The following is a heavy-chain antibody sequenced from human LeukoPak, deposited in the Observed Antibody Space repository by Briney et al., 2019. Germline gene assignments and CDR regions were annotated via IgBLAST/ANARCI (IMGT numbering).Heavy chain of an antibody. J-gene: IGHJ4*02. V-gene: IGHV3-23*01. CDR1: GFTFSSYA. D-gene: IGHD5-24*01. CDR3: AKEGGDGYIAYYFDY. Sequence: GGSLRLSCAASGFTFSSYAMSWVRQAPGKGLEWVSAISGSGGSTYYTDSVKGRFTISRDNSKNTLYLQMNSLRAEDTAVYYCAKEGGDGYIAYYFDYWGQGTLVTVSS. CDR2: ISGSGGST.